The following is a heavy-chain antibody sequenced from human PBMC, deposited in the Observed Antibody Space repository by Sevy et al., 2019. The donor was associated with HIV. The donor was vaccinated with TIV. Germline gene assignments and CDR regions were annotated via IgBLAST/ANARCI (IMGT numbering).Heavy chain of an antibody. CDR1: GFTFSDYY. D-gene: IGHD3-3*01. CDR2: ISSSGSNI. Sequence: GGSLRLSCAASGFTFSDYYMSWIRQAPGKGLEWVSYISSSGSNIYYADSVKGRFTVSRDNAKNSMYLQMNSLRAEDTALYYCARDLHRGLSGSTSRYWGQGTLVTVSS. CDR3: ARDLHRGLSGSTSRY. J-gene: IGHJ4*02. V-gene: IGHV3-11*01.